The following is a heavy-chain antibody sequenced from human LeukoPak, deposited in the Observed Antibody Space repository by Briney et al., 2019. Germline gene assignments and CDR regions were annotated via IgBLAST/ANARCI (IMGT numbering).Heavy chain of an antibody. J-gene: IGHJ5*02. CDR3: ARYYDILTGYLNWFDP. CDR2: IYYSGST. Sequence: PSETLSLTCTVSGGSISSYYWSWIRQPPGKGLEWIGYIYYSGSTNYNPSLKSRVTISVDTSKNQFSLKLSSVTAADTAVYYCARYYDILTGYLNWFDPWGQGTLVTVSS. CDR1: GGSISSYY. D-gene: IGHD3-9*01. V-gene: IGHV4-59*01.